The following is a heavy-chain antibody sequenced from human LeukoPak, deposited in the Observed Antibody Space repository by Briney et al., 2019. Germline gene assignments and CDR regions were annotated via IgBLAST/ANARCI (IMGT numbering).Heavy chain of an antibody. D-gene: IGHD3-16*02. CDR3: ARLGDIIMITFGGVIVN. J-gene: IGHJ4*02. V-gene: IGHV4-39*01. CDR1: GGSISSSSYY. CDR2: IYYSGST. Sequence: SETLSLTCTVSGGSISSSSYYWGWIRQPPGKGQEWIGSIYYSGSTHYNPSLKSRVTISVDTSKNQFSLKLSSVTAADTAVYYCARLGDIIMITFGGVIVNWGQGTLVTVSS.